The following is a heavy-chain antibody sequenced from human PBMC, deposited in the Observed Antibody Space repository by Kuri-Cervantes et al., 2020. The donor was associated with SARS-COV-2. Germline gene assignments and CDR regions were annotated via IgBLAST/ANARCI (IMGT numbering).Heavy chain of an antibody. CDR3: AGDSNTGVDFDY. Sequence: GGSLRLSCAASGLTFSSYSMNWVRQAPGKGLEWVSSISSSGSTIYYADSVKGRFTISRDNAKNSLYLQMNSLRAEDTAVYYCAGDSNTGVDFDYWGQGTLVTVSS. V-gene: IGHV3-21*04. D-gene: IGHD1-14*01. CDR2: ISSSGSTI. CDR1: GLTFSSYS. J-gene: IGHJ4*02.